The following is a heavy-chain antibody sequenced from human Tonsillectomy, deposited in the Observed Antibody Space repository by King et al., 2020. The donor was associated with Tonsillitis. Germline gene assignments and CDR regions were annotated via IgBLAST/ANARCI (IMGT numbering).Heavy chain of an antibody. CDR1: GFTFSSYA. D-gene: IGHD2-21*02. CDR3: AKDLVVVTAIPGNYFDY. V-gene: IGHV3-23*04. J-gene: IGHJ4*02. CDR2: ISGSGGTP. Sequence: VQLVESGGVLVQTGGSLRLSCAASGFTFSSYAMSWVRQAPGKGLEWVSAISGSGGTPYYADSVKGRFTISRDNSMNTLYLQMNSLRAEDTAVYYCAKDLVVVTAIPGNYFDYWGQGTLVTVSS.